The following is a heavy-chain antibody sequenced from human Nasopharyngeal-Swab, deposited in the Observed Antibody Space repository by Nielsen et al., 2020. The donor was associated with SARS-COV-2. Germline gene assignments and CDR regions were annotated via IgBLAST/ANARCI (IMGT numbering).Heavy chain of an antibody. D-gene: IGHD3-22*01. CDR2: IWYDGSNK. Sequence: GESLKISCAASGFPFSSYGMHWVRQAPGKGLEWVAVIWYDGSNKYYADSVKGRFTISRDNSKNTLYLQMNSLRAEDTAVYYCARDYYDSSGYYYFDYWGQGTLVTVSS. V-gene: IGHV3-33*01. CDR1: GFPFSSYG. CDR3: ARDYYDSSGYYYFDY. J-gene: IGHJ4*02.